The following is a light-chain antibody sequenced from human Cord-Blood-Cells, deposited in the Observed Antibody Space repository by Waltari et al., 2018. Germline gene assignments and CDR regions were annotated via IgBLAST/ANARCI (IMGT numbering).Light chain of an antibody. J-gene: IGLJ3*02. CDR1: SSDVGLYNL. Sequence: QSALTQPASVSGSPGQSITISCTGTSSDVGLYNLVSWYQQHPGKAPKLMIYEVSKRPSGVSNRFSGSKSGNTASLTISGLQAEDEADYYCCSYAGSSTWVFGGGTKLTVL. V-gene: IGLV2-23*02. CDR3: CSYAGSSTWV. CDR2: EVS.